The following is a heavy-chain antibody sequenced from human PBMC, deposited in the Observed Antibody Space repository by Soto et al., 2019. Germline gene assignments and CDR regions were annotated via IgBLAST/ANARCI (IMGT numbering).Heavy chain of an antibody. CDR3: ARLKHESIAVAGTDYYYYGMDV. V-gene: IGHV3-7*03. J-gene: IGHJ6*02. CDR1: GFTFSSYW. D-gene: IGHD6-19*01. CDR2: IKQDGSEK. Sequence: GGSLRLSCAASGFTFSSYWMSWVRQAPGKGLEWVANIKQDGSEKYYVDSVKGRFTISRDNAKNSLYLQMNSLRAEDTAVYYCARLKHESIAVAGTDYYYYGMDVWGQGTTVTVSS.